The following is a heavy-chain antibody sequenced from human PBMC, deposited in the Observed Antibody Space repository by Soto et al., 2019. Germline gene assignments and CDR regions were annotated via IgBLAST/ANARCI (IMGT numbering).Heavy chain of an antibody. D-gene: IGHD1-26*01. Sequence: QLQLQESGPGLVKPSETLSLTCTVSGGSISSSSYYWGWIRQPPGKGLEWIGSIYYSGSTYYNPSLKSRVTISVDTSKNQFSLKLSSVTAADTAVHYCARVGGSFLNWFDPWGQGTLVTVSS. CDR3: ARVGGSFLNWFDP. CDR2: IYYSGST. J-gene: IGHJ5*02. V-gene: IGHV4-39*01. CDR1: GGSISSSSYY.